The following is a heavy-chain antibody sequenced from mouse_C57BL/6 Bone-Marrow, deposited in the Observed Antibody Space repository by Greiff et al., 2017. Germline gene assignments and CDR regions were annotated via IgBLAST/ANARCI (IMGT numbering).Heavy chain of an antibody. D-gene: IGHD3-2*02. CDR3: ARHKAQATYWVAY. CDR1: GFTFSSYG. Sequence: EVKLVESGGDLVKPGGSLKLSCAASGFTFSSYGMSWVRQTPDKRLEWVATISSGGSYTYYPDSVKGRFTISRDNAKNTLYLQMSSLKSEDTAMYYCARHKAQATYWVAYWGQGTLVTVSA. CDR2: ISSGGSYT. V-gene: IGHV5-6*01. J-gene: IGHJ3*01.